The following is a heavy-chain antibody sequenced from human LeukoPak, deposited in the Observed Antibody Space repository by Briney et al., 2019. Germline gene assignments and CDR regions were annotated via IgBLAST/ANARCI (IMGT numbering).Heavy chain of an antibody. CDR3: ARDVSFPGGHYYSGMDI. CDR1: GFTFWSFA. Sequence: GKSLRLSCAASGFTFWSFAAHWVRQAPGKGLEGVAVISDDGNLKNYAVSVKGRCTISRDNSKDSLYLHMNSLRAEATALYYCARDVSFPGGHYYSGMDIWGQGTTVTVSS. J-gene: IGHJ6*02. CDR2: ISDDGNLK. D-gene: IGHD3-10*01. V-gene: IGHV3-30*04.